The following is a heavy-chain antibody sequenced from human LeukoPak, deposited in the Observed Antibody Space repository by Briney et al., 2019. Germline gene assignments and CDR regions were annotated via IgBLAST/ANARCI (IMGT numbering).Heavy chain of an antibody. Sequence: PGGSLRLSCAASGFTFDDYATHWVRQAPGKGLECVSLISGDGGSTYYADSVKGRFTISRDNSKNSLYLQMNRLSTEDTALYYCAKDIDYYDSSGYFDYWGQGTLVTVSS. CDR1: GFTFDDYA. D-gene: IGHD3-22*01. CDR3: AKDIDYYDSSGYFDY. CDR2: ISGDGGST. V-gene: IGHV3-43*02. J-gene: IGHJ4*02.